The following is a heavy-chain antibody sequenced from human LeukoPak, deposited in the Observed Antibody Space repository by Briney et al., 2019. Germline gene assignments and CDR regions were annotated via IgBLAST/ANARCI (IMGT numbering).Heavy chain of an antibody. CDR1: GFTFSDYH. CDR2: ISGSGGST. Sequence: GGSLRLSCAASGFTFSDYHMSWIRQAPGKGLEWVSAISGSGGSTYYADSVKGRFTISRDNSKNTLYLQMNSLRAEDTAVYYCAKDRGGRGYSGYDTYDYWGQGTLVTVSS. CDR3: AKDRGGRGYSGYDTYDY. J-gene: IGHJ4*02. D-gene: IGHD5-12*01. V-gene: IGHV3-23*01.